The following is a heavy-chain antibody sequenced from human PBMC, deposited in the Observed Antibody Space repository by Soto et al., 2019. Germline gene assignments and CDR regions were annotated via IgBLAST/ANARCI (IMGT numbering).Heavy chain of an antibody. CDR1: GFTFSSYG. CDR3: AKEPLDIVVVPADPTSLYYYGMDV. Sequence: QVQLVESGGGVVQPGRSLRLSCAASGFTFSSYGMHWVRQAPGKGLEWVAVISYDGSNKYYADSVKGRFTISRDNSKNTLYMQMNSLRAEDAAVYYCAKEPLDIVVVPADPTSLYYYGMDVWGQGTTVTVSS. J-gene: IGHJ6*02. CDR2: ISYDGSNK. D-gene: IGHD2-2*03. V-gene: IGHV3-30*18.